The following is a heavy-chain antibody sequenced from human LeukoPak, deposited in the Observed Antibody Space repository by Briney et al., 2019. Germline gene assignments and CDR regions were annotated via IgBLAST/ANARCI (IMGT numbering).Heavy chain of an antibody. J-gene: IGHJ4*02. V-gene: IGHV3-30*03. CDR2: ISYDGSNK. Sequence: PGGSLRLSCAASGFTFSGYGMHWVRQAPGKGLEWVAVISYDGSNKYYADSVKGRFTISRDNAKNSLYLQMNSLRAEDTAVYYCARVRGYSYGQVDYWGQGTLVTVSS. D-gene: IGHD5-18*01. CDR3: ARVRGYSYGQVDY. CDR1: GFTFSGYG.